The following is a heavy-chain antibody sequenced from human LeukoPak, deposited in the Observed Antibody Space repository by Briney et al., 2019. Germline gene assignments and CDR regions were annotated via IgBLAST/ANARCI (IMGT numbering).Heavy chain of an antibody. V-gene: IGHV1-24*01. CDR1: GYNLFELS. D-gene: IGHD6-19*01. CDR3: ATDLKYSSGWYSGDFDY. CDR2: YQPEIGKS. Sequence: ASVKVSCKVSGYNLFELSMHWVRQAPGKGLEWLGGYQPEIGKSIYAQKFQGRVSMTRDTSTDTAYMDLRSLTSEDTAVYYCATDLKYSSGWYSGDFDYWGQGTLVTVSS. J-gene: IGHJ4*02.